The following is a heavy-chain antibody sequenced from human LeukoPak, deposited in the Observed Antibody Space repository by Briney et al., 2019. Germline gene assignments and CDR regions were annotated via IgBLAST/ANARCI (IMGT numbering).Heavy chain of an antibody. V-gene: IGHV4-59*01. CDR1: GGSISRYD. CDR2: IYYSGST. D-gene: IGHD3-10*01. CDR3: ATYFGGYFDY. J-gene: IGHJ4*02. Sequence: SETLSLTCTVSGGSISRYDWSWIRQPPGKGLEWIGYIYYSGSTNYNPSLKSRVTISVDTSKNQFSLKLSSVTAADTAVYYCATYFGGYFDYWGQGTLVTVSS.